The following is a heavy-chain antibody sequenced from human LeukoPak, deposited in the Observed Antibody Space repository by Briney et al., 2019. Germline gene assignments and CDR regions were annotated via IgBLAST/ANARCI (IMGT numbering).Heavy chain of an antibody. Sequence: GGSLRLSCAASGFTFISYWRHGARQAPGRGLLGVSLINGDGSRTRYADSVKGRFTISRDNAKSTLYLQMNSLRAEDTAVYYCARDLDYGGYSNFDYWGQGTLVTVSS. CDR3: ARDLDYGGYSNFDY. J-gene: IGHJ4*02. D-gene: IGHD4-23*01. CDR1: GFTFISYW. V-gene: IGHV3-74*01. CDR2: INGDGSRT.